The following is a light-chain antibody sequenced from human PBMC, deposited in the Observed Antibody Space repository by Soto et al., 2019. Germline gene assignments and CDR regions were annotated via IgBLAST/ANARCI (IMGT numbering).Light chain of an antibody. CDR1: QSVNNN. Sequence: EIVLTQSPGTLSLSPGERATLSCRASQSVNNNYLAWYQQKPGQAPRLLIYGASTRATGIPARFSGSGSGTEFTLTISSLQSEDFAVYYCQQYSNWPPITFGQGTRLEIK. CDR3: QQYSNWPPIT. J-gene: IGKJ5*01. V-gene: IGKV3D-15*01. CDR2: GAS.